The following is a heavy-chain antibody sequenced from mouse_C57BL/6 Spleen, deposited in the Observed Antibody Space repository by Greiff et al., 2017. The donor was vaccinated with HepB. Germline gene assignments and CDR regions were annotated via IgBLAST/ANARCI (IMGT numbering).Heavy chain of an antibody. CDR3: ARGYYYGSSPYWYFDV. J-gene: IGHJ1*03. Sequence: VQLQHSGPELVKPGASVKLSCKASGYTFTSYDINWVKQRPGQGLEWIGWIYPRDGSTKYNEKFKGKATLTVDTSSSTAYMELHSLTSEDSAVYFCARGYYYGSSPYWYFDVWGTGTTVTVSS. CDR2: IYPRDGST. CDR1: GYTFTSYD. D-gene: IGHD1-1*01. V-gene: IGHV1-85*01.